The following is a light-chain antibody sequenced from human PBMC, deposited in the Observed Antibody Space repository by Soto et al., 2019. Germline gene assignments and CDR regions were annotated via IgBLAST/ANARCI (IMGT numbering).Light chain of an antibody. V-gene: IGKV3-15*01. CDR2: GAS. J-gene: IGKJ1*01. CDR3: QQYADWPPWT. Sequence: EIVMTQSPATLSVSPGERVTLSCRASESVSSNLAWYQQKPGQAPRLLMYGASTRATGIPARFSGSGSGTEFTLTISSLQSADFAVYYCQQYADWPPWTFGQGTKLDI. CDR1: ESVSSN.